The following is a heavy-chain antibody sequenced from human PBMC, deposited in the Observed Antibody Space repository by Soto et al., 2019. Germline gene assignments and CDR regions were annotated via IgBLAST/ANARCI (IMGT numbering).Heavy chain of an antibody. CDR2: INGGSGNT. V-gene: IGHV1-3*01. Sequence: ASVKVSCKSSGFTFTSYAIHWLRQAPGQRPQWMGWINGGSGNTKYSQDFQGRVTFTRDTFATTAYLELSSLRSEDTAVYYCARVPPWGNSAGDYYIQHYDSWGQGTPVTVSS. CDR1: GFTFTSYA. J-gene: IGHJ4*02. CDR3: ARVPPWGNSAGDYYIQHYDS. D-gene: IGHD3-10*01.